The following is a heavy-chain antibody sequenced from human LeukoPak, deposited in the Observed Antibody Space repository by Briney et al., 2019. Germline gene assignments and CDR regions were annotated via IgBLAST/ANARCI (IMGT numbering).Heavy chain of an antibody. Sequence: PSETLSLTCAVSGGSISSNNWWSWVRQPPGKGLEWIGEIYHSGSTNYNPSLKSRVTISVDKSKNQFSLKLSSVTAADTAVYYCARGGKSGSYYNNWFDPWGQGTLVTVSS. V-gene: IGHV4-4*02. CDR2: IYHSGST. D-gene: IGHD3-10*01. J-gene: IGHJ5*02. CDR3: ARGGKSGSYYNNWFDP. CDR1: GGSISSNNW.